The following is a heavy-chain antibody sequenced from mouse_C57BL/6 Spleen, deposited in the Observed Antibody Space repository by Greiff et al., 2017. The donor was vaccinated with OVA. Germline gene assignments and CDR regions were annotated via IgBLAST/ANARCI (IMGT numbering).Heavy chain of an antibody. CDR2: IHPNSGST. V-gene: IGHV1-64*01. Sequence: QVQLQQPGAELVKPGASVKLSCKASGYTFTSYWMHWVKQRPGQGLEWIGMIHPNSGSTNYNEKFTSKAPLTVDKSACTSYLLLSSLTSEDSAVYYCARTLYEYDSYWFAYWGQGTLVTVSA. CDR1: GYTFTSYW. CDR3: ARTLYEYDSYWFAY. J-gene: IGHJ3*01. D-gene: IGHD2-4*01.